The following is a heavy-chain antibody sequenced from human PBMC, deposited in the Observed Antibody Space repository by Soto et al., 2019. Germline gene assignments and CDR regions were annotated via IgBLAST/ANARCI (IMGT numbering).Heavy chain of an antibody. CDR3: ARVYCSGGSCYGIDY. CDR1: GSAFKSYD. D-gene: IGHD2-15*01. CDR2: MNPNTGHS. Sequence: ASVKVSCKASGSAFKSYDVHWVRQASGQGLEWLGWMNPNTGHSVPSWKFQGRVTMTRDTSTSTVYMELSSLRSEDTAVYYCARVYCSGGSCYGIDYWGQGTLVTVSS. J-gene: IGHJ4*02. V-gene: IGHV1-8*01.